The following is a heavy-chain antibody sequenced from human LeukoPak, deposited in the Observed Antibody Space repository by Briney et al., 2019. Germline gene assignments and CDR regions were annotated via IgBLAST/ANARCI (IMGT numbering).Heavy chain of an antibody. V-gene: IGHV1-2*02. CDR1: GYTFTDYY. CDR2: INPNSGGT. J-gene: IGHJ4*02. CDR3: ARGRGGIVGATL. Sequence: ASVKVSCKASGYTFTDYYFHWVRQAPGQGLEWMGWINPNSGGTNYAQKFQGRVTMTRDTSISTAYMELSSLTSDDTAVYYCARGRGGIVGATLWGQGTLVTVSS. D-gene: IGHD1-26*01.